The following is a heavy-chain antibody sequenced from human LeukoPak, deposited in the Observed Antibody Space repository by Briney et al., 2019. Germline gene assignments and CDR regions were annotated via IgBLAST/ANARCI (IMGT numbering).Heavy chain of an antibody. CDR3: ATPSVSLAVDNSFDY. CDR2: MNPNSGNT. CDR1: GYTFTSYD. Sequence: ASVKVSCKASGYTFTSYDINWVRQAPGQGLEWMGWMNPNSGNTGYAQKFQGRVTMTRNTSISTAYMELSSLRSEDTAVYYCATPSVSLAVDNSFDYWGQGTLVTVSS. V-gene: IGHV1-8*01. D-gene: IGHD6-19*01. J-gene: IGHJ4*02.